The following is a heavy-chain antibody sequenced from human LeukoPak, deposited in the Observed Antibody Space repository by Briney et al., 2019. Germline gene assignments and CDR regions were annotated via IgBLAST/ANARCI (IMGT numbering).Heavy chain of an antibody. CDR2: IIPIFGTA. CDR1: GGTFSSYA. J-gene: IGHJ3*02. V-gene: IGHV1-69*05. CDR3: ASGLSMVRGVIIAFDI. D-gene: IGHD3-10*01. Sequence: SVKVSCKASGGTFSSYAISWVRQAPGQGLEWMGRIIPIFGTANYAQKFQGRVTITTDESTSTAYMELSSLRSEDTAVYHCASGLSMVRGVIIAFDIWGQGTMVTVSS.